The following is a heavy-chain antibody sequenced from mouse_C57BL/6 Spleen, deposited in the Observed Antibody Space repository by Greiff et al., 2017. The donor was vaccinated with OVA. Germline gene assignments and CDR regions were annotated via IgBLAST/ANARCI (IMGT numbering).Heavy chain of an antibody. CDR1: GYTFTGYW. J-gene: IGHJ3*01. CDR2: ILPGSGST. CDR3: ASYDYDAWFAY. D-gene: IGHD2-4*01. V-gene: IGHV1-9*01. Sequence: QVQLQQSGAELMKPGASVKLSCKATGYTFTGYWIEWVKQRPGHGLEWIGEILPGSGSTYYNEKFKGKATFTADTSSNTAYMKLSSLTTEDSAIYYCASYDYDAWFAYWGQGTLVTVSA.